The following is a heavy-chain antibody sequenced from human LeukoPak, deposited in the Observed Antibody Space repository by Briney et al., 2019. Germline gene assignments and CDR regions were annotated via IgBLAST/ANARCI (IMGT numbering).Heavy chain of an antibody. V-gene: IGHV3-23*01. J-gene: IGHJ4*02. CDR1: GFTFSSYW. CDR3: AKGGDGHYYDSSGYYYFDY. Sequence: GGSLRLSCAASGFTFSSYWMSWVRQAPGKGLEWVSAISGSGGSTYYADSVKGRFTISRDNSKNTLYLQMNSLRAEDTAVYYCAKGGDGHYYDSSGYYYFDYWGQRTLVTVSS. D-gene: IGHD3-22*01. CDR2: ISGSGGST.